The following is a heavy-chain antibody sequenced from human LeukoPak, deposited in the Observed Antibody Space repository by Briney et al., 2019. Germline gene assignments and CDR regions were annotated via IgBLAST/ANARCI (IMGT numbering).Heavy chain of an antibody. J-gene: IGHJ4*02. D-gene: IGHD6-6*01. Sequence: SETLSLTCTVSGGSISSGGYYWSWIRQHPGKGLEWIGYIYYSGSTYYNPSLKSRVTISVDTSKNQFSLKLSSVTAADTAVYYGARVDPDSSSTLEVFDYWGQGTLVTVSS. CDR2: IYYSGST. V-gene: IGHV4-31*03. CDR3: ARVDPDSSSTLEVFDY. CDR1: GGSISSGGYY.